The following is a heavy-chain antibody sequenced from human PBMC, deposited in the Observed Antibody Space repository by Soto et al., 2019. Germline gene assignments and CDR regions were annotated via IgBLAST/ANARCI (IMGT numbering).Heavy chain of an antibody. D-gene: IGHD2-15*01. V-gene: IGHV4-34*01. Sequence: SETLSLTCAVYGGSFSGYYWSWIRQPPGKGLEWIGEINHSGSTNYNPSLKSRVTISVDTSKNQFSLKLSSVTAADTAVYYCAGGREVGGVGATPGDAFDIWGQGTMVTVSS. CDR2: INHSGST. CDR3: AGGREVGGVGATPGDAFDI. J-gene: IGHJ3*02. CDR1: GGSFSGYY.